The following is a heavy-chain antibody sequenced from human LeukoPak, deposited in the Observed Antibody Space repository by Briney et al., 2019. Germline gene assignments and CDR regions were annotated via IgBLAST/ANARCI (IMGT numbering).Heavy chain of an antibody. Sequence: GGSLRLSCAASGFTFSSYAMSWVRQAPGKGLEWVSSISSSSSYIYYADSVKGRFTISRDNAKNSLYLQMNSLRAEDTAVYYCARVTLWAFDYWGQGTLVTVSS. D-gene: IGHD3-16*01. CDR1: GFTFSSYA. V-gene: IGHV3-21*01. CDR3: ARVTLWAFDY. CDR2: ISSSSSYI. J-gene: IGHJ4*02.